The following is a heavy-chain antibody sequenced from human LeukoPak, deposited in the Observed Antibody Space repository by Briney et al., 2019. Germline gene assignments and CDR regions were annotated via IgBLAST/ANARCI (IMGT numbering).Heavy chain of an antibody. V-gene: IGHV3-23*01. J-gene: IGHJ2*01. CDR2: ISGSGGST. CDR3: VGQWLLLYWYFDL. Sequence: PGGSLRLSCGVSGFTFSSYAMSWVRQAPGKGLEWVSAISGSGGSTYYADSVKGRFTISRDNSKSTLYLQMNSLRAEDTAVYYCVGQWLLLYWYFDLWGRGTLVTVSS. CDR1: GFTFSSYA. D-gene: IGHD3-3*01.